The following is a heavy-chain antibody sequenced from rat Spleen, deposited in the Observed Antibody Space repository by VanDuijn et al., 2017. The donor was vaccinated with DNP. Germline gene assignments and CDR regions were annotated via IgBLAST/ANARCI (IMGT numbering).Heavy chain of an antibody. J-gene: IGHJ3*01. V-gene: IGHV3-3*01. D-gene: IGHD1-1*01. CDR3: ASTQFSGDVNWFAY. CDR2: INSAGNT. Sequence: EVQLQESGPGLVKPSQSLSLTCSVTGHSITNSYRWNWIRKFPGKKLEWMGYINSAGNTRYNPSLKSRISVTRDISKNQFFLQVISVTTEDTATYYCASTQFSGDVNWFAYWGPGTLVTVSS. CDR1: GHSITNSYR.